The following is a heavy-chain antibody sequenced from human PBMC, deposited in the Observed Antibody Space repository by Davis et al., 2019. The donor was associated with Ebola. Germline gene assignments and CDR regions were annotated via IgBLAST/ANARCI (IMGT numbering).Heavy chain of an antibody. V-gene: IGHV3-21*01. CDR2: ISSSSSYI. CDR3: ARDPSWGFFDY. CDR1: GFTFSSYS. D-gene: IGHD7-27*01. J-gene: IGHJ4*02. Sequence: GESLKISCAASGFTFSSYSMNWVRQAPGKGLEWVSSISSSSSYIYYADSVKGRFTISRDNAKNSLYLQMNSLRAEDTAVYYCARDPSWGFFDYWGQGTLVTVSS.